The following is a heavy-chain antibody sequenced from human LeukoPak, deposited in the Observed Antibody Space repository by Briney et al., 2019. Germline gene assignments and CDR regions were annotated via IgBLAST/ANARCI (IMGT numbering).Heavy chain of an antibody. CDR1: GFTVSSNY. V-gene: IGHV3-23*01. CDR2: ISGSGGST. D-gene: IGHD3-10*01. Sequence: GGSLRLSCAASGFTVSSNYMSWVRQAPGKGLEWVSAISGSGGSTYYADSVKGRFTISRDNSKNTLYLQMNSLRAEDTAVYYCAILPTMVRGVIVDYWGQGTLVTVSS. CDR3: AILPTMVRGVIVDY. J-gene: IGHJ4*02.